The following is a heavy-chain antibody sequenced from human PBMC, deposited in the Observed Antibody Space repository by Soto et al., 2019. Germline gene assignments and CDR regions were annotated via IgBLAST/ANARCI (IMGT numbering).Heavy chain of an antibody. CDR3: ARDPGYYSSGYSYYYYGMDV. CDR2: ISYDGSNK. J-gene: IGHJ6*02. Sequence: QVQLVESGGGVVQPGRSLRLSCAASGFTFSSYAMHWVLQAPGKGLEWVAVISYDGSNKYYADSVKGRFTISRDNSKNTLYLQMNSLRAEDTAVYYCARDPGYYSSGYSYYYYGMDVRGQGTTVTVSS. CDR1: GFTFSSYA. V-gene: IGHV3-30-3*01. D-gene: IGHD3-22*01.